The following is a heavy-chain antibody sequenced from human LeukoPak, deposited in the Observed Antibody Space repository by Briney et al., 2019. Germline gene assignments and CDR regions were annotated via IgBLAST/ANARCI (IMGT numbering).Heavy chain of an antibody. Sequence: ASVKVSCKASGYTFTSYGISWVRQAPGQGLEWMGWISGYNVNTNYAQKLQGRVTMTTDTSTSTAYMELGSLRSDDTAVYYCARFTDTAMDLDYWGQGTLVTVSS. CDR3: ARFTDTAMDLDY. D-gene: IGHD5-18*01. J-gene: IGHJ4*02. CDR2: ISGYNVNT. V-gene: IGHV1-18*04. CDR1: GYTFTSYG.